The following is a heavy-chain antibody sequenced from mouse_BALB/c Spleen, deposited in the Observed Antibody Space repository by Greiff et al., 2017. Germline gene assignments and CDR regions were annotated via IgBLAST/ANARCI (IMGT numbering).Heavy chain of an antibody. V-gene: IGHV2-9*02. CDR3: ARTYDYDGPWFAY. Sequence: VNVVESGPGLVAPSQSLSITCTVSGFSLTSYGVHWVRQPPGKGLEWLGVIWAGGSTNYNSALMSRLSISKDNSKSQVFLKMNSLQTDDTAMYYCARTYDYDGPWFAYWGQGTLVTVSA. CDR2: IWAGGST. J-gene: IGHJ3*01. D-gene: IGHD2-4*01. CDR1: GFSLTSYG.